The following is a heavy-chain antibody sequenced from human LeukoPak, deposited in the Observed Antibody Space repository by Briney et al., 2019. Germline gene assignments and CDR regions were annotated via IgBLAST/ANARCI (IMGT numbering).Heavy chain of an antibody. V-gene: IGHV3-7*01. J-gene: IGHJ4*02. CDR2: IKQDESEK. CDR1: GFTFSNYW. D-gene: IGHD2-2*01. CDR3: ARALDSSSSRYQAFEE. Sequence: GGSLRLSCSASGFTFSNYWMSWVRQAPGEGLEWVANIKQDESEKYYVDSVKGRFTISRDNAKSSLYLQMNSLRAEDTAMYYCARALDSSSSRYQAFEEWGQGTLVTVSS.